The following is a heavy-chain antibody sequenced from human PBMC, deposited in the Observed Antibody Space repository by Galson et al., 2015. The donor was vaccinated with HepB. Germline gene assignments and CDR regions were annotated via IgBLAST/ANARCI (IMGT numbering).Heavy chain of an antibody. V-gene: IGHV4-59*01. Sequence: LSLTCTVSGGSISSYYWSWIRQPPGKGLEWIGYIYYSGSTNYNPSLKSRVTISVDTSKNQFSLKLSSVTAADTAVYYCASVSSGWYPRDAFDIWGQGTMVTVSS. J-gene: IGHJ3*02. CDR3: ASVSSGWYPRDAFDI. D-gene: IGHD6-19*01. CDR2: IYYSGST. CDR1: GGSISSYY.